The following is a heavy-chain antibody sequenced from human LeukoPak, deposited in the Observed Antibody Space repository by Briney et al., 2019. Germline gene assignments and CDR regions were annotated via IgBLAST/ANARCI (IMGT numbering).Heavy chain of an antibody. J-gene: IGHJ6*02. Sequence: ASVKVSCKASGYTFTGYYMHWVRQAPGQGLEWMGWINPNSGGTNYAQKFQGRVTMTRDTSISTAYMELNSLRAEDTAVYYCAREILVATISYYYYYGMDVWGQGTTVTVSS. V-gene: IGHV1-2*02. CDR1: GYTFTGYY. CDR3: AREILVATISYYYYYGMDV. CDR2: INPNSGGT. D-gene: IGHD5-12*01.